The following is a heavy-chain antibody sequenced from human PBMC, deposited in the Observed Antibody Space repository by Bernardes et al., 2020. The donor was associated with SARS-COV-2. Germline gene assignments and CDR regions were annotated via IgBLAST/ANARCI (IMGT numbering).Heavy chain of an antibody. D-gene: IGHD2-21*01. V-gene: IGHV5-51*01. Sequence: GESLKISCKASGYSFSNYWIGWVRQMPGKGLEYMGIIYPGASDIRYSPSFRGQVTISADKSISTAYLQWSSLKASDTAMYYCARQMNAPGWLAPDGDYDIWGQGTMVTVSS. J-gene: IGHJ3*02. CDR3: ARQMNAPGWLAPDGDYDI. CDR2: IYPGASDI. CDR1: GYSFSNYW.